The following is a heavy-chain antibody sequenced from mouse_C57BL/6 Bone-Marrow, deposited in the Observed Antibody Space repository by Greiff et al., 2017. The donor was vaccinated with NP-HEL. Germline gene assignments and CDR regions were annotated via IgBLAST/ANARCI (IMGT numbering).Heavy chain of an antibody. CDR1: GYAFTIYL. Sequence: QVQLQQSGAELIRPGTSVKVSCKASGYAFTIYLIHWVKPRPGLGLEWIGVINPGSGGTNYNEKFKGTATLTADKSSRTAYMQLRRLTSEDTAVLDGGRELRWDIDVWGTGTTVTVAS. CDR2: INPGSGGT. D-gene: IGHD2-4*01. J-gene: IGHJ1*03. V-gene: IGHV1-54*01. CDR3: GRELRWDIDV.